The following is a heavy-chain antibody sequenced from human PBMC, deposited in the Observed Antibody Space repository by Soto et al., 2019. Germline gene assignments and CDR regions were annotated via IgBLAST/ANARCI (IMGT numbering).Heavy chain of an antibody. J-gene: IGHJ4*02. D-gene: IGHD5-12*01. CDR1: GYTFTSYY. CDR2: INPSGGST. Sequence: QVQLVQSGAEVKKPGASVKVSCKASGYTFTSYYMHWVRQAPGQGLEWMGIINPSGGSTSYAQKYQGRVIMTRDPSARTVYMELSSLRSEDTAVYYCARSSGADENFDYWGQGTLVTASS. V-gene: IGHV1-46*03. CDR3: ARSSGADENFDY.